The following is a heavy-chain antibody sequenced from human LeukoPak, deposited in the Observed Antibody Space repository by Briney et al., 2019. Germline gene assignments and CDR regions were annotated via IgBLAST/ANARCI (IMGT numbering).Heavy chain of an antibody. CDR2: IYSGGST. D-gene: IGHD3-10*01. J-gene: IGHJ4*02. CDR3: ARAYKGYFDY. CDR1: GFTVSSNY. V-gene: IGHV3-66*01. Sequence: GGSLRLSCAASGFTVSSNYMSWVRQAPGKGLEWVSIIYSGGSTYYADSVKGRFTISRDNSKNTLYLQMNSLRAEDTAVYYCARAYKGYFDYWGQGTLVTVSS.